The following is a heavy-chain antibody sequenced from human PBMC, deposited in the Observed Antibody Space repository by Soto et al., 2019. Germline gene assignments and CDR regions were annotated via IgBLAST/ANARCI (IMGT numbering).Heavy chain of an antibody. J-gene: IGHJ4*02. CDR2: ISPKSGGT. CDR1: GYTFIDYY. CDR3: ARPPGYISDWYYFDL. V-gene: IGHV1-2*02. D-gene: IGHD6-19*01. Sequence: QVQLVQSGAEVKKPGASVKVSCEASGYTFIDYYMHWVRQDPGQGFEWMGRISPKSGGTNYAQKFQGRVTMTWDTSLNTAYMELSSLMSEDTAVFYCARPPGYISDWYYFDLWGQGTLVTVSS.